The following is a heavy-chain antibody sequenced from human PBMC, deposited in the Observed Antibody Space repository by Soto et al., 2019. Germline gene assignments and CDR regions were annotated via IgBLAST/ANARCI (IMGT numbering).Heavy chain of an antibody. J-gene: IGHJ6*02. CDR3: ARRSAAAGIYYYYYGMDV. Sequence: PSETLSLTCTVSGGSISSYYWSWIRQPPGKGLEWIGYIYYSGSTNYNPSLKSRVTISVDTSKNQFSLKLSSVTAADTAVYYCARRSAAAGIYYYYYGMDVWGQGTTVTVSS. CDR1: GGSISSYY. D-gene: IGHD6-13*01. V-gene: IGHV4-59*12. CDR2: IYYSGST.